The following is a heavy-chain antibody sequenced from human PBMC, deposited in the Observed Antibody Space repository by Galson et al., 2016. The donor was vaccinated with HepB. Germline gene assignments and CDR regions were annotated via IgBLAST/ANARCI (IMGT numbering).Heavy chain of an antibody. CDR3: ARGGNYGDSDDY. CDR1: GYTFTDYG. CDR2: ISAYNGKT. Sequence: QSGAEVKNPGASVKVSCKASGYTFTDYGISWVRQAPGQGLEWMGYISAYNGKTNYAQRFQGRVTMTPDTSTNTAYLEVTSLRSDDTAVYYCARGGNYGDSDDYWGQGTLVTVSS. D-gene: IGHD4-17*01. V-gene: IGHV1-18*01. J-gene: IGHJ4*02.